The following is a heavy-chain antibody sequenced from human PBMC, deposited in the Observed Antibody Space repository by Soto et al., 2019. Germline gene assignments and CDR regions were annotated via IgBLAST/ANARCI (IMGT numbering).Heavy chain of an antibody. D-gene: IGHD3-22*01. Sequence: QVQLVQSGAEVKKPGASVKVSCKASGYTFTSYGINWVRQAPGQGLEWLGWISAYDGNTNYAQILQGRVSMTTDTSTNPAYMEVRSLRSDDTAVYYCARGGYYDSSGSRNYYYYGMNVWGQGTTVTVSS. V-gene: IGHV1-18*01. CDR3: ARGGYYDSSGSRNYYYYGMNV. CDR1: GYTFTSYG. CDR2: ISAYDGNT. J-gene: IGHJ6*02.